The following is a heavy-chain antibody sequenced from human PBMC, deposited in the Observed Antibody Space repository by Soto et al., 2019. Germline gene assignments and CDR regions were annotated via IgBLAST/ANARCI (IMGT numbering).Heavy chain of an antibody. V-gene: IGHV4-4*07. CDR3: ARGIAAAAKNWFDP. D-gene: IGHD6-13*01. Sequence: SETLSLTCTVSGGSMSSYYWSGIRQHAGKGLEWIGRIYTSGSTNYNPSLKSRVTMSVDTSKNQFSLKLSSVTAADTAVYYRARGIAAAAKNWFDPWGQATLVTVSS. CDR2: IYTSGST. CDR1: GGSMSSYY. J-gene: IGHJ5*02.